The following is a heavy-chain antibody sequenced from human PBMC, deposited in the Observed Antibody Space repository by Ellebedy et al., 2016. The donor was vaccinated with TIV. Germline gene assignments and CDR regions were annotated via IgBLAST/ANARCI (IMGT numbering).Heavy chain of an antibody. J-gene: IGHJ3*02. CDR3: ARGRYCSGGSCYGRIRAFDI. CDR2: INSDGSST. D-gene: IGHD2-15*01. V-gene: IGHV3-74*01. CDR1: GFTFSSYA. Sequence: PGGSLRLSCAASGFTFSSYAMHWVRQAPGKGLVWVSRINSDGSSTSYADSVKGRFTISRDNAKNTLYLQMNSLRAEDTAVYYCARGRYCSGGSCYGRIRAFDIWGQGTMVTVSS.